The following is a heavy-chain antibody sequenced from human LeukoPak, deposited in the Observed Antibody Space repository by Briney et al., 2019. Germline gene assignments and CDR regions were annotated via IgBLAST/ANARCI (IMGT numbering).Heavy chain of an antibody. D-gene: IGHD3-10*01. CDR2: IYSGGST. CDR1: GFTVSSNY. J-gene: IGHJ4*02. V-gene: IGHV3-53*01. Sequence: GGSLRLSCAASGFTVSSNYMSWVRQAPGKGLEWVSVIYSGGSTYYADSVKGRFPISRDNSKNTLYLQMNSLRAEDTAVYYCARERKDYGSGSYYTDYWGQGTLVTVSS. CDR3: ARERKDYGSGSYYTDY.